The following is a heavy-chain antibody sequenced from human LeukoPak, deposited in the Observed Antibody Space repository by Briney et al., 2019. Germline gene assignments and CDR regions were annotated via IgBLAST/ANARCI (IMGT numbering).Heavy chain of an antibody. CDR3: AKDTFSNYHYYYYMDA. D-gene: IGHD3-3*02. J-gene: IGHJ6*03. CDR2: MRNDESRK. V-gene: IGHV3-30*02. CDR1: GFSFSNYG. Sequence: GGSLRLSCEASGFSFSNYGMHWVRQAPGKGLEWVAFMRNDESRKFHRNSVKGRFTISRDSSKNTVYLQMNSLRPDDTAIYYCAKDTFSNYHYYYYMDAWGKGTTVTVSS.